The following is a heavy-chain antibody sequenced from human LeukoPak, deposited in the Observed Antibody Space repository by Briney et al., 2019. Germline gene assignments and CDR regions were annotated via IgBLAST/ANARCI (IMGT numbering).Heavy chain of an antibody. CDR1: GFTFTSYA. J-gene: IGHJ4*02. D-gene: IGHD4/OR15-4a*01. V-gene: IGHV3-23*01. CDR2: ISGSGGDT. CDR3: AKARGATYGTYYFDY. Sequence: GGSLRLSCAASGFTFTSYAMNWVRQAPGKGLEWVSISGSGGDTYYADSVKGRFTISRDNSKNTLYLQMNSLRAEDTAVYYCAKARGATYGTYYFDYWGQGTLVTVSS.